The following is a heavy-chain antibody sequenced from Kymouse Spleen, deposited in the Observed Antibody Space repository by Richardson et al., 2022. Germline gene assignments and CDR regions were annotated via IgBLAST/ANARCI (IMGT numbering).Heavy chain of an antibody. V-gene: IGHV4-34*01. CDR3: ARSPINILTGYSPFDY. D-gene: IGHD3-9*01. J-gene: IGHJ4*02. Sequence: QVQLQQWGAGLLKPSETLSLTCAVYGGSFSGYYWSWIRQPPGKGLEWIGEINHSGSTNYNPSLKSRVTISVDTSKNQFSLKLSSVTAADTAVYYCARSPINILTGYSPFDYWGQGTLVTVSS. CDR2: INHSGST. CDR1: GGSFSGYY.